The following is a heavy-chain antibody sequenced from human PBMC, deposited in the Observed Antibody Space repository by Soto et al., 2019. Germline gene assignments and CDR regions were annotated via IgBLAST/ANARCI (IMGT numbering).Heavy chain of an antibody. J-gene: IGHJ6*02. CDR2: IYHSGST. Sequence: QVQLQESGPGLVKPSETLSLTCAVSGYSISSGYYWGWIRQPPGKGLEWIGSIYHSGSTYYNPSLKSRVTISVDTSKNQFSLKLSSVIAADTAVYYCARGRHIVNTYGMDVWGQGTTVSVSS. CDR3: ARGRHIVNTYGMDV. V-gene: IGHV4-38-2*01. D-gene: IGHD5-12*01. CDR1: GYSISSGYY.